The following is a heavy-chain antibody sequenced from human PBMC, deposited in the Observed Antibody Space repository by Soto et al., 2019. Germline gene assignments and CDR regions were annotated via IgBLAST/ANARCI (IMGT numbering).Heavy chain of an antibody. CDR1: GFTFSSYA. D-gene: IGHD3-22*01. J-gene: IGHJ4*02. CDR3: ARTSSGYYGHFDY. V-gene: IGHV3-30-3*01. CDR2: MVYDGTTK. Sequence: QVHLVESGGGLVQPGRSLRLSCVASGFTFSSYAIHWVRQAPGKGLEWVAVMVYDGTTKYYADSVKGRFTISRDNSKNTLYLQMTSLKVDDTAVYYCARTSSGYYGHFDYWGQGTLVTVSS.